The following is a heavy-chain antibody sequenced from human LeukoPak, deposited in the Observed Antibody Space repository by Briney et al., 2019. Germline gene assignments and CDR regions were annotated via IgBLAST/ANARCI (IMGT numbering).Heavy chain of an antibody. CDR1: GFTFSDYN. D-gene: IGHD2-15*01. Sequence: PGGSLRLSCAASGFTFSDYNMRWIRQAPGKGLEWVSSISRSGSTKYYADSVKGRFTISRDNAKNSLFLQMNSLRAEDTAVYYCARVLRYCSGGNCYSGGLGYMDVWGKGTAVTISS. CDR2: ISRSGSTK. J-gene: IGHJ6*03. CDR3: ARVLRYCSGGNCYSGGLGYMDV. V-gene: IGHV3-11*01.